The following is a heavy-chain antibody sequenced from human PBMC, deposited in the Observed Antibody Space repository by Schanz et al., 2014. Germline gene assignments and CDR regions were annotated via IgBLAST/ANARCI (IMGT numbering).Heavy chain of an antibody. CDR2: INGDGSRT. CDR1: GFTFSNYW. V-gene: IGHV3-74*01. CDR3: AKNDAFDI. J-gene: IGHJ3*02. Sequence: EVQLVESGGGLVQPGGSLRLSCAASGFTFSNYWMHWVRQAPGKGLVWVSRINGDGSRTAYADSVKGRFTISRDNAKNTLYLQMNSLRAEDTAVYYCAKNDAFDIWGQGTLVTVSS.